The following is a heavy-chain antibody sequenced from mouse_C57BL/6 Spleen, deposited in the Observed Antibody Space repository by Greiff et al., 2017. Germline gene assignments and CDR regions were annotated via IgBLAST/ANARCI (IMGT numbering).Heavy chain of an antibody. CDR3: ARQMIYYGNYLYAMDY. V-gene: IGHV5-17*01. CDR1: GFTFSDYG. D-gene: IGHD2-1*01. CDR2: ISSGSSTI. J-gene: IGHJ4*01. Sequence: EVQLVESGGGLVKPGGSLKLSCAASGFTFSDYGMHWVRQAPEKGLEWVAYISSGSSTIYYADTVKGRFTISRDNAKNTLFLQMTSLRSEDTAMXYCARQMIYYGNYLYAMDYWGQGTSVTVSS.